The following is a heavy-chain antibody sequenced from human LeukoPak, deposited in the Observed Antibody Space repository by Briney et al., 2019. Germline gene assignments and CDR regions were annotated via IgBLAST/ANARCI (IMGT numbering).Heavy chain of an antibody. D-gene: IGHD3-10*01. Sequence: PSETLSLTCTVSGGSISSYYWSWIRQPPGKGLEWIGYIYYSGSTNYNPSLKSRVTISVDTSKNQFSLKLSSVTAADTAVYYCARGPLGELFNDASDIWGQGTLVTVSS. CDR2: IYYSGST. J-gene: IGHJ3*02. CDR1: GGSISSYY. CDR3: ARGPLGELFNDASDI. V-gene: IGHV4-59*01.